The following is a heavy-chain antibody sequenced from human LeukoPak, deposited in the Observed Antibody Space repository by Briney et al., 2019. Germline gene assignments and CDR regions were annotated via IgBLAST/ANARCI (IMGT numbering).Heavy chain of an antibody. V-gene: IGHV4-34*01. Sequence: SETLSLTCAVYGGSFSGYYWSWIRQPPGKGLEWIGEINHSGSTSYNPSLKSRVTISVDTSKNQFSLKLSSVTAADTAVYYCARGGYYGSGNDFRFDPWGQGTLVTVSS. CDR2: INHSGST. CDR3: ARGGYYGSGNDFRFDP. D-gene: IGHD3-10*01. CDR1: GGSFSGYY. J-gene: IGHJ5*02.